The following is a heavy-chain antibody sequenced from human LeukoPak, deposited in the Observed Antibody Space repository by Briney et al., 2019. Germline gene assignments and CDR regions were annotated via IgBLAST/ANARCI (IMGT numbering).Heavy chain of an antibody. CDR2: INHSGST. D-gene: IGHD6-13*01. V-gene: IGHV4-34*01. Sequence: KPSETLSLTCAVYGGSFSGYYWSWIRQPPGKGLEWIGEINHSGSTNYNPSLKSRVTISVDTSKNQFSLKLSSVTAADTAVYYCARPEWGVAAAAYDAFDIWGQGTMVTVSS. CDR1: GGSFSGYY. CDR3: ARPEWGVAAAAYDAFDI. J-gene: IGHJ3*02.